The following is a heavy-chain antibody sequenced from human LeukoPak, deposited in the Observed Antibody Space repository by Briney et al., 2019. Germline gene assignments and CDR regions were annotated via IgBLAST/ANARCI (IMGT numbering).Heavy chain of an antibody. J-gene: IGHJ4*02. Sequence: SQTLSLTCTVSGGSISSGDYYWSWIRQPPGKGLEWIGYIYYSGSTYYTPSLKSRVTISVDTSKNQFSLKLSSVTAADTAVYYCARDCSSTSCFCSWGQGTLVTVSS. CDR2: IYYSGST. V-gene: IGHV4-30-4*08. CDR1: GGSISSGDYY. D-gene: IGHD2-2*01. CDR3: ARDCSSTSCFCS.